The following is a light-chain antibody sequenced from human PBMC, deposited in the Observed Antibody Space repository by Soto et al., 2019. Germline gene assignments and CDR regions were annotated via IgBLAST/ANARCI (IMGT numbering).Light chain of an antibody. CDR2: EVS. CDR1: SSDVGGYNY. J-gene: IGLJ2*01. V-gene: IGLV2-8*02. Sequence: QSALTRPPSASRSPGQSVTISCIGTSSDVGGYNYVSWYQQHPGKAPKLMIYEVSKRPSGVPDRFSGSKSGNTASLTVSGLQAEDEADYYCSSYAASNNLGVFGGGTKLTVL. CDR3: SSYAASNNLGV.